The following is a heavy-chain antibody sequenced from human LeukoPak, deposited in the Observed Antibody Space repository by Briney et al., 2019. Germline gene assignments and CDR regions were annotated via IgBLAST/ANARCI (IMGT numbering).Heavy chain of an antibody. Sequence: GASVKVSCKASGYTFTSYYMHWVRQAPGQGLEWMGIINPSGGSTSYAQKFQGRVTMTRDMSTSTVYMELSSLRSEDTAVYYCARDIHEDSSGYYFFYFDYWGQGTLVTVSS. V-gene: IGHV1-46*01. CDR1: GYTFTSYY. D-gene: IGHD3-22*01. CDR2: INPSGGST. J-gene: IGHJ4*02. CDR3: ARDIHEDSSGYYFFYFDY.